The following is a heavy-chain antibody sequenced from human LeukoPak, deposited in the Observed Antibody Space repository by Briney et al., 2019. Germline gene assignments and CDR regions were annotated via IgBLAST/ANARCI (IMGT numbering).Heavy chain of an antibody. CDR1: GFTFSSYA. CDR2: ISCDGSNK. V-gene: IGHV3-30-3*01. CDR3: AKGLRTGVGPYMGYHYYMDV. J-gene: IGHJ6*03. D-gene: IGHD3-16*01. Sequence: GGSLRLSCAASGFTFSSYAMHWVRQAPGKGLEWVAVISCDGSNKYYADSVKGRSTISRDNSYNTVSLQMNSLRDEDTGVYYCAKGLRTGVGPYMGYHYYMDVWGKGATVTVSS.